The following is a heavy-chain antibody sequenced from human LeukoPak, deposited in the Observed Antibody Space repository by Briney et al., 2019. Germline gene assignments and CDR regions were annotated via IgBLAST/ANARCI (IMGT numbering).Heavy chain of an antibody. V-gene: IGHV1-2*02. Sequence: ASVKVSCKASGYTFTGYYMHWVRQAPGQGLEWMGWINPNSGGTNYAQKFQGRATMTRDTSISTAYMELSRLRSDDTAVYYCARVRCCGGDWGDWGQGTLVTVSS. CDR2: INPNSGGT. CDR3: ARVRCCGGDWGD. J-gene: IGHJ4*02. D-gene: IGHD2-21*01. CDR1: GYTFTGYY.